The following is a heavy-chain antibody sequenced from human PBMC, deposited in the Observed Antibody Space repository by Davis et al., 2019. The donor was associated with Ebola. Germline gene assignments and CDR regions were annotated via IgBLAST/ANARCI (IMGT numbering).Heavy chain of an antibody. CDR2: ISSSSSYI. CDR1: GFTFSSYS. CDR3: ARDSRYRGSGY. V-gene: IGHV3-21*01. Sequence: GESLKISCAASGFTFSSYSMSWVRQAPGKGLEWVSSISSSSSYIYYADSVKGRFTISRDNAKNSLYLQMNSLRAEDTAVYYCARDSRYRGSGYWGQGTLVTVSS. D-gene: IGHD6-25*01. J-gene: IGHJ4*02.